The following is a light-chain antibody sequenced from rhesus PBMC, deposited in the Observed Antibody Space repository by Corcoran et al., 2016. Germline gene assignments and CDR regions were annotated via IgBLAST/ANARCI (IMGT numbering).Light chain of an antibody. J-gene: IGKJ1*01. CDR3: QQDSSYPPT. CDR1: QGISSY. V-gene: IGKV1-25*01. CDR2: KAS. Sequence: DIQMTQSPSSLSASVGDTVIITCRASQGISSYLAWYQQKPGKAPKLLTYKASTLQSGVTSRFSGSGSWTDFTLTISNLQPEDFATYYCQQDSSYPPTFGQGTKVEIQ.